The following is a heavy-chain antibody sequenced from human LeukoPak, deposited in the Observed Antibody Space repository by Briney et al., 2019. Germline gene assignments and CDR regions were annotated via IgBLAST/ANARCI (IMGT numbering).Heavy chain of an antibody. J-gene: IGHJ4*02. CDR3: TRRPYSSSWYYFDY. CDR1: GFTFSDYY. D-gene: IGHD6-13*01. V-gene: IGHV3-11*04. CDR2: ISSSGSML. Sequence: PGGSLRLSCAVSGFTFSDYYMSWVRQAPGKGLEWVSYISSSGSMLHYADSVEGRFTTSRDNAKNSLYLQMSSLRVEDTAVYYCTRRPYSSSWYYFDYWGQGTLVTVSS.